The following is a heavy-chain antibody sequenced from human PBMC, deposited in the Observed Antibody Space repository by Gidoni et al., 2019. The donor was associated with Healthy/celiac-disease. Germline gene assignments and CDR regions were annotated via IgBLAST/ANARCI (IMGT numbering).Heavy chain of an antibody. J-gene: IGHJ1*01. CDR3: AKEGQVVTAFVAEYFQH. CDR1: GFPFSSYG. Sequence: QVQLVESGGGVVQPGRSLRLYCAASGFPFSSYGMHWGRQAPGQGLEWVAVIAYDGSNKYYSDSVKGRFTISRDNSKNTLYLQMNSLRAEDTAVYYCAKEGQVVTAFVAEYFQHWGQGTLVTVSS. CDR2: IAYDGSNK. D-gene: IGHD2-21*02. V-gene: IGHV3-30*18.